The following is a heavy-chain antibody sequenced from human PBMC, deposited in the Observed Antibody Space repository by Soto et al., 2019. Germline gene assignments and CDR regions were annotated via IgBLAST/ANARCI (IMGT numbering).Heavy chain of an antibody. D-gene: IGHD3-16*01. J-gene: IGHJ4*02. CDR1: GGSISSYY. V-gene: IGHV4-59*01. CDR2: IYYSGST. CDR3: ARGRGEDY. Sequence: QVQLQESGPGLVKPSETLSLTCTVSGGSISSYYWSWIRQPPGKGLEWIGYIYYSGSTNYNPSLKSRVTISVDTSKKQFALKLSSVTAADTAVYYCARGRGEDYWGQGTLVTVSS.